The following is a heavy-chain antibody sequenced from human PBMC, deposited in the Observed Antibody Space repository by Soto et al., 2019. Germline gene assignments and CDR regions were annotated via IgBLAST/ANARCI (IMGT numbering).Heavy chain of an antibody. Sequence: SVKVSCKASGGTFSSYAISWVRQAPGQGLEWMGGIIPIFGTANYAQKFQGRVTITADKSTSTAYMELSSLRSEDTAVYYCARSKRITIFGVVPTGYGMDVWGQGTTVTVSS. J-gene: IGHJ6*02. V-gene: IGHV1-69*06. D-gene: IGHD3-3*01. CDR2: IIPIFGTA. CDR3: ARSKRITIFGVVPTGYGMDV. CDR1: GGTFSSYA.